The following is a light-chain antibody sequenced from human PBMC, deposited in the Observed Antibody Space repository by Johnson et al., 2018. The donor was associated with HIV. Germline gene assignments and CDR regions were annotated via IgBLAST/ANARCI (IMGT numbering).Light chain of an antibody. Sequence: SVLTQPPSVSAAPGQKVTVSCSGSSSNIGNNYVSWYQQLPRTAPKLLIYDNNKRPSGIPDRFSGSKSGTSATLGITGLQTGDEADYYCGTWDSSLRGVFGTGTKVTVL. CDR2: DNN. V-gene: IGLV1-51*01. CDR1: SSNIGNNY. CDR3: GTWDSSLRGV. J-gene: IGLJ1*01.